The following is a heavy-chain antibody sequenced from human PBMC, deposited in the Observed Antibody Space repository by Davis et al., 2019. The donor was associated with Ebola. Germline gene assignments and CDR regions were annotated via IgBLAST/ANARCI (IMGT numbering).Heavy chain of an antibody. CDR3: AVDYGGNSRLHDAFDI. CDR1: GYSFTSYW. Sequence: GESLKISCKGSGYSFTSYWIGWVRQMPGKGLEWMGIIYPGDSDTRYSPSFQGQVTISADKSISTAYLQWSSLKASDTAMYYCAVDYGGNSRLHDAFDIWGQGTMVTVSS. CDR2: IYPGDSDT. D-gene: IGHD4-23*01. V-gene: IGHV5-51*01. J-gene: IGHJ3*02.